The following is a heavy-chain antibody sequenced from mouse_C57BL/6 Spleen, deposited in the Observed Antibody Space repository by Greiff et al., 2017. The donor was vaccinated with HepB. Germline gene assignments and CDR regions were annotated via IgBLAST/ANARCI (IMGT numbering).Heavy chain of an antibody. CDR2: INPGSGGT. D-gene: IGHD1-1*02. CDR1: GYAFTNYL. CDR3: ARDYPYYFDY. Sequence: VQLQQSGAELVRPGTSVKVSCKASGYAFTNYLIEWVKQRPGQGLEWIGVINPGSGGTNYNEKFKGKATLTADKSSSTADMQLSSLTSEDSAVYFCARDYPYYFDYWGQGTTLTVSS. V-gene: IGHV1-54*01. J-gene: IGHJ2*01.